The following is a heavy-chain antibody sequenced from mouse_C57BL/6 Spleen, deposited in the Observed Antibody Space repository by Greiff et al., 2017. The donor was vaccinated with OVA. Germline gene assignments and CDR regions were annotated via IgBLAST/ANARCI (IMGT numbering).Heavy chain of an antibody. CDR1: GFTFSDYY. CDR3: ARDRDYYGSSHYFDY. Sequence: EVKLVESEGGLVQPGSSMKLSCTASGFTFSDYYMAWVRQVPEKGLEWVATINYDGSSTYYLDSLKSRFIISRDNAKNILYLQMSSLKSEDTATYYCARDRDYYGSSHYFDYWGQGTTLTVSS. V-gene: IGHV5-16*01. CDR2: INYDGSST. D-gene: IGHD1-1*01. J-gene: IGHJ2*01.